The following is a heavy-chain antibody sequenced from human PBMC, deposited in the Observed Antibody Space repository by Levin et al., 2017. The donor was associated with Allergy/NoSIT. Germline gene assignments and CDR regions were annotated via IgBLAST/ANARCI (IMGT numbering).Heavy chain of an antibody. CDR1: GFSFSDSD. CDR3: VRDGSPHTTMAWFDH. Sequence: GGSLRLSCAASGFSFSDSDMDWVRQAPGKGLEWVASISSGYSYIYYADSVKDRFSVSRDNAKNSLHLHMNSLRGDDTAVYYGVRDGSPHTTMAWFDHWGQGILVTVSS. D-gene: IGHD5-18*01. J-gene: IGHJ5*02. CDR2: ISSGYSYI. V-gene: IGHV3-21*01.